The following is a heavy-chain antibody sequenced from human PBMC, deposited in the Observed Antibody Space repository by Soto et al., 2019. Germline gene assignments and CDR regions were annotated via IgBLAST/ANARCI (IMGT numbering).Heavy chain of an antibody. CDR2: ITGSGGGT. Sequence: GGSLRLSCAGSRFSFSNYAMTWARQAPGEGLEWVSSITGSGGGTTYADSAKGRFTISRDNAKNSLYLQLNSLRAEDTAVYYCARNSEHFDSWGQGVLVTVSS. D-gene: IGHD6-13*01. V-gene: IGHV3-23*01. CDR1: RFSFSNYA. J-gene: IGHJ4*02. CDR3: ARNSEHFDS.